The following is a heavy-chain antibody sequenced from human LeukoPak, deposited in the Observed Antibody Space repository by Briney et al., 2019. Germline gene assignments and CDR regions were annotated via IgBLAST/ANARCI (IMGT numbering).Heavy chain of an antibody. V-gene: IGHV4-59*01. J-gene: IGHJ4*02. CDR2: IYYSGST. CDR3: ARVGEYYDSSGLDY. D-gene: IGHD3-22*01. CDR1: GGSISSSY. Sequence: SETLSLTCTVSGGSISSSYWCWIRQPPGKGLEWIGYIYYSGSTNYNPSLKSRVTISLDTSQNQFSLKLSSVTAAGTAVYYCARVGEYYDSSGLDYWGQGTLVTVSS.